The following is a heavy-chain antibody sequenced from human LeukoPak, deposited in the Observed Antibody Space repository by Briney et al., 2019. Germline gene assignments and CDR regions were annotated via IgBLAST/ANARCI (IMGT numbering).Heavy chain of an antibody. V-gene: IGHV4-59*01. CDR3: ARVHSKGSSGYCSGYFDY. CDR2: IYYSGST. Sequence: SETLSLTCTVSGGSISSYYWSWIRQPPGKGLEWIGYIYYSGSTNYNPSLKSRVTISVDTSKNQFSLKLSSVTAADTAVYYCARVHSKGSSGYCSGYFDYWGQGTLVTVSS. D-gene: IGHD3-22*01. CDR1: GGSISSYY. J-gene: IGHJ4*02.